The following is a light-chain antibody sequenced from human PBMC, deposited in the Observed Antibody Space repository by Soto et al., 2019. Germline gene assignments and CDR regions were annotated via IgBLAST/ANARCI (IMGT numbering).Light chain of an antibody. J-gene: IGKJ4*01. CDR2: DAS. V-gene: IGKV3-11*01. CDR3: QQRSNWPFLT. Sequence: DIGMTHSPYSLTVSLGERATLSCRASQSVSSNLAWYQQKPGQAPRLLISDASNRATGIPARFSGSGSGTDFTLTISSLEPEDFAVYYCQQRSNWPFLTFGGGTKVDI. CDR1: QSVSSN.